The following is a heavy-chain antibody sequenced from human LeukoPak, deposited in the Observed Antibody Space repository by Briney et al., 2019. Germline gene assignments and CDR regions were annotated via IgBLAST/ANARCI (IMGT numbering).Heavy chain of an antibody. D-gene: IGHD2-2*01. J-gene: IGHJ6*02. CDR1: GFTFSSYS. CDR3: AKGGGCSGTSCFSPYYYFGMDV. V-gene: IGHV3-21*04. CDR2: FTSRSRNI. Sequence: GGSLRLSCAASGFTFSSYSMTWVRQAPGKGLEWLSSFTSRSRNIYYADSVKGRFTISRDNAKNSLYLQMNSLRAEDTALYYCAKGGGCSGTSCFSPYYYFGMDVWGQGTTVTVSS.